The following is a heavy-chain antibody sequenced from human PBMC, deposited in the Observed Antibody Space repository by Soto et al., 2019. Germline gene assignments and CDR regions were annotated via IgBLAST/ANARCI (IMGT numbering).Heavy chain of an antibody. CDR2: INPNSGGT. CDR3: ARDGGNLQVHEGSLDV. D-gene: IGHD1-1*01. Sequence: ASVKVSCKASGYTFTGYYMHWVRQAPGQGLEWMGWINPNSGGTNYAQKFQGWVTMTRDTSISTAYMELSRLRSDDTAVYYCARDGGNLQVHEGSLDVWGKGTMVTVSS. J-gene: IGHJ6*04. V-gene: IGHV1-2*04. CDR1: GYTFTGYY.